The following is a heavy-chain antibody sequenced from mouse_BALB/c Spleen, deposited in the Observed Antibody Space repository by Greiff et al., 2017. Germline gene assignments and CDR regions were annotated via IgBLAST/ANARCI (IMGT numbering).Heavy chain of an antibody. V-gene: IGHV5-9-4*01. CDR1: GFTFSSYA. CDR2: ISSGGSYT. J-gene: IGHJ3*01. Sequence: EVKLMESGGGLVKPGGSLKLSCAASGFTFSSYAMSWVRQSPEKRLEWVAEISSGGSYTYYPDTVTGRFTISRDNAKNTLYLEMSSLRAEDTAMYYCARDPDGYYAYWGQGTLVTVSA. CDR3: ARDPDGYYAY. D-gene: IGHD2-3*01.